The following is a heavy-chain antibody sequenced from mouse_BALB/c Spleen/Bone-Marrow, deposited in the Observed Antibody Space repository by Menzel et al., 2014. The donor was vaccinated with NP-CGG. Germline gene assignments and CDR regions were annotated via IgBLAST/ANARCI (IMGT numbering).Heavy chain of an antibody. CDR2: IDPANGNT. J-gene: IGHJ1*01. CDR3: ARWGKLGRGYFDV. V-gene: IGHV14-3*02. D-gene: IGHD4-1*01. CDR1: GFNIKDTY. Sequence: EVKLVESGAELVKPGASVKLSCTASGFNIKDTYMHWVKQRPEQGLEWIGRIDPANGNTKYDPKFQGKATITADTSSNTAYLQLSSLTSVDTAVYYCARWGKLGRGYFDVWGAGTTVTVSS.